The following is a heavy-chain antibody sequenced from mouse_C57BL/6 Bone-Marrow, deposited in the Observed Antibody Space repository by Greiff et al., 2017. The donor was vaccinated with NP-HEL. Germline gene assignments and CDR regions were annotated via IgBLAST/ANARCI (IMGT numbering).Heavy chain of an antibody. CDR3: ARYFYYFDY. CDR1: GYTFTSYW. J-gene: IGHJ2*01. CDR2: IDPSDSYT. Sequence: VQLQQPGAELVMPGASVKLSCKASGYTFTSYWMHWVKQRPGQGLEWIGEIDPSDSYTNYNQKFKGKSTLTVDKSSSTAYMQLSSLTSEDSAGYYCARYFYYFDYWGQGTTLTVSS. V-gene: IGHV1-69*01.